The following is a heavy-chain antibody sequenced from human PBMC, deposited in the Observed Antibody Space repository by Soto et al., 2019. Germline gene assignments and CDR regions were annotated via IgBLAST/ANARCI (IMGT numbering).Heavy chain of an antibody. CDR3: THDPYSSFVLGTFHH. J-gene: IGHJ1*01. CDR2: SSGSGGTT. D-gene: IGHD6-6*01. Sequence: EVQLLESGGGLVEPGGSLRLSCAASGFTFRSYAMNWVRQAPGKGLEWVAGSSGSGGTTYHADSVKGRFNISRDNSKNALFLEINSLTAQDTDVYYCTHDPYSSFVLGTFHHWGQGALVIVSS. V-gene: IGHV3-23*01. CDR1: GFTFRSYA.